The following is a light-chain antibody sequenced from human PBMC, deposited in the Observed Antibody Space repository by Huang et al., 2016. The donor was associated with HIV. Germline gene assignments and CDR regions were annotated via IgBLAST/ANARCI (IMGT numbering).Light chain of an antibody. Sequence: EIVLTQSPGTLSLSPGEGVILSCRASQSVSSSYLAWYQQKPGQAPRLLIYGASSRATGIPDRFSGSGSGTDFTLTISRLEPEDFVVYYCQQYGSSPRTFGQGTKVEIK. CDR1: QSVSSSY. V-gene: IGKV3-20*01. CDR3: QQYGSSPRT. CDR2: GAS. J-gene: IGKJ1*01.